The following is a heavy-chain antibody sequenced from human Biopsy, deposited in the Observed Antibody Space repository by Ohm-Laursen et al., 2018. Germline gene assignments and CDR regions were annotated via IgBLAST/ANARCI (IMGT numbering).Heavy chain of an antibody. Sequence: SLRLSCTATGFTFKNDNMHWVRQAPGKGLEWVAAIYDDGINEYYADSVKGRFTISRDDSKNTLYLQMNSLRVEDTAVFYCARDLRGHWFFDLWGRGTLVTVSS. CDR1: GFTFKNDN. D-gene: IGHD5/OR15-5a*01. CDR2: IYDDGINE. CDR3: ARDLRGHWFFDL. V-gene: IGHV3-33*01. J-gene: IGHJ2*01.